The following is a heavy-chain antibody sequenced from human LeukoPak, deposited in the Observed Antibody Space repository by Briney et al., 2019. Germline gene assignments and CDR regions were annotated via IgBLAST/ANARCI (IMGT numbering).Heavy chain of an antibody. Sequence: PGGSLRLSCAASGFTFSSYSMNWVRQAPGKGLEWVSSISSSSSYIYYADSVKGRFTISRDNVKNLLYLQMNSLRAEDTAVYYCAKMYGSGSYDAFDIWGQGTMVTVSS. CDR2: ISSSSSYI. CDR1: GFTFSSYS. D-gene: IGHD3-10*01. V-gene: IGHV3-21*04. J-gene: IGHJ3*02. CDR3: AKMYGSGSYDAFDI.